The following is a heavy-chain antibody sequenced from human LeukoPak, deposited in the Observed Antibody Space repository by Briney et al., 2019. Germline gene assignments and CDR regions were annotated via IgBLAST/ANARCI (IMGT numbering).Heavy chain of an antibody. CDR1: GYTFTSYY. Sequence: ASVKVSCKASGYTFTSYYMHWVRQAPGQGLEWMGIINPSGGSTTYAQKFQGRVTMTRDMSTNTIYTELSSLRSEDTAVYYCTRSGHAGERDYWGQGTLVTVSS. CDR3: TRSGHAGERDY. V-gene: IGHV1-46*01. CDR2: INPSGGST. J-gene: IGHJ4*02. D-gene: IGHD1-1*01.